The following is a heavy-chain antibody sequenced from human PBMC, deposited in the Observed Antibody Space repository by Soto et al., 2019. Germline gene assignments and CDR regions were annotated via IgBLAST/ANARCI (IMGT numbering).Heavy chain of an antibody. CDR3: ASTYCSGGSCYSYYYYYCGMDV. Sequence: QVQLVQSGAEVKKPGSSVKVSCKASGGTFSSYAISWVRQAPGQGLDWMGGIIPIFGTANYAQKFQGRVTINADDTTSTAYMELSSLRSEDTAVYYCASTYCSGGSCYSYYYYYCGMDVWGQGTTFTVSS. V-gene: IGHV1-69*12. CDR2: IIPIFGTA. D-gene: IGHD2-15*01. J-gene: IGHJ6*02. CDR1: GGTFSSYA.